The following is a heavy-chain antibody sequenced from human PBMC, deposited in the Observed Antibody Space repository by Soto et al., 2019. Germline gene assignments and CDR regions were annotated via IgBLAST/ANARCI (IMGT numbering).Heavy chain of an antibody. J-gene: IGHJ4*02. Sequence: QARLQESGPGLVKPSETLSLTCTVSGASVGSGSYYWSWVRQSPGQRLECIGYIFYNGNTNYHPSSENRVTMSVDTSRNQFSLELRSVTAADTAVYYCARVRNVYDSGGQVYFFDSWGQGTLVTVSA. D-gene: IGHD3-16*01. V-gene: IGHV4-61*01. CDR3: ARVRNVYDSGGQVYFFDS. CDR1: GASVGSGSYY. CDR2: IFYNGNT.